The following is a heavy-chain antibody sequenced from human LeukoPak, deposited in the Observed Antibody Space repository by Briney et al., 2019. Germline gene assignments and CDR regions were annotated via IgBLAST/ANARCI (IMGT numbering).Heavy chain of an antibody. D-gene: IGHD6-6*01. Sequence: GGSLRLSCAASGFTFSSYSMNWVRQAPGKGLEWASSISSSSSYIYYADSVKGRFTISRDNAKNSLYLQMNSLRAEDTAVYYCARDRIAARPSFDYWGQGTLVTVSS. CDR2: ISSSSSYI. V-gene: IGHV3-21*01. J-gene: IGHJ4*02. CDR3: ARDRIAARPSFDY. CDR1: GFTFSSYS.